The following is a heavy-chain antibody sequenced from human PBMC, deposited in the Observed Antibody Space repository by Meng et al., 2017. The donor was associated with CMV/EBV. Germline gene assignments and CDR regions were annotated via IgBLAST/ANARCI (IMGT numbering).Heavy chain of an antibody. CDR3: AREGYYDFWSGYAYYYYYGMDV. D-gene: IGHD3-3*01. CDR1: GFTFSDYY. V-gene: IGHV3-11*04. J-gene: IGHJ6*02. CDR2: ISSSGSTI. Sequence: GESLKISCAASGFTFSDYYMSWIRQAPGKGLEWVSYISSSGSTIYYADSVKGRFNISRDNAKNSLYLQMNSLRAEDTAVYYCAREGYYDFWSGYAYYYYYGMDVWGQGTTVTVSS.